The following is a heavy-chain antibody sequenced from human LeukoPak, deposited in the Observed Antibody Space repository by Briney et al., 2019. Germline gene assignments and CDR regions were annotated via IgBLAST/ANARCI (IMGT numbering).Heavy chain of an antibody. CDR1: GFTFSNAW. CDR2: IKSKTDGGTT. V-gene: IGHV3-15*01. CDR3: TTDPRIAVAWRAFDI. J-gene: IGHJ3*02. D-gene: IGHD6-19*01. Sequence: PGGSLRLSCAASGFTFSNAWMSWVRQAPGKGLEWVGRIKSKTDGGTTDYAAPVKGRFTTSRDDSKNTLYLQMNSLKTEDTAVYYCTTDPRIAVAWRAFDIWGQGTMVTVSS.